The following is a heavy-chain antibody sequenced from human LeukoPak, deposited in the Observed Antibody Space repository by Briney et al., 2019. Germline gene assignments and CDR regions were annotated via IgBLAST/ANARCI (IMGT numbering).Heavy chain of an antibody. CDR2: IYSDGNT. V-gene: IGHV3-66*01. CDR3: TRAAWDY. J-gene: IGHJ4*01. CDR1: GFTFSSYA. Sequence: GGSLRLSCAASGFTFSSYAMSWVRQAPGKGLEWVSVIYSDGNTYYADSVKGRFTISRDNSKNTVYLQMNVLRAEDTAIYYCTRAAWDYWGQGTLVTVSS.